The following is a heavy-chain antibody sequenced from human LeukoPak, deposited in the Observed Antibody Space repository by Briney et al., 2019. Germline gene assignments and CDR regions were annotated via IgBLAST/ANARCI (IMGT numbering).Heavy chain of an antibody. D-gene: IGHD2-15*01. J-gene: IGHJ3*02. CDR2: INPNSGGT. V-gene: IGHV1-2*02. Sequence: ASVKVSCKASGYTFTGHYLHWVRQAPGQRLEWMGWINPNSGGTNYAQKFQARVTMTRDTHISTAYMELSRLASDDTAVYYCARDNAEGFCSGGTCYGDAFDIWGQGTMITVSS. CDR3: ARDNAEGFCSGGTCYGDAFDI. CDR1: GYTFTGHY.